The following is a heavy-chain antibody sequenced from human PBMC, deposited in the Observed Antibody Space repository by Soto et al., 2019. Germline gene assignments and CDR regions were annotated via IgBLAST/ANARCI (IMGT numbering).Heavy chain of an antibody. CDR2: INHSGST. Sequence: PSETLSLTCAVYGGSFSGYYWSWIRQPPGKGLEWIGEINHSGSTNYNPSLKSRVTISVDTSKNQFSLKLSSVTAADTAVYYCARRRTSVAARKMDGWGKGTTVTVSS. J-gene: IGHJ6*04. CDR1: GGSFSGYY. V-gene: IGHV4-34*01. D-gene: IGHD6-25*01. CDR3: ARRRTSVAARKMDG.